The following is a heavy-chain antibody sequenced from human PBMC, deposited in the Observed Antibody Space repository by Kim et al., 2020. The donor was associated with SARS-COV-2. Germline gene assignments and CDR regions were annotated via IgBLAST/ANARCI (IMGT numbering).Heavy chain of an antibody. V-gene: IGHV3-30*01. CDR3: ARDSLAYCGGDCYSGDFDY. Sequence: GRFTISRDNSKNTLYLQMNSLRAEDTAVYYCARDSLAYCGGDCYSGDFDYWGQGTLVTVSS. D-gene: IGHD2-21*01. J-gene: IGHJ4*02.